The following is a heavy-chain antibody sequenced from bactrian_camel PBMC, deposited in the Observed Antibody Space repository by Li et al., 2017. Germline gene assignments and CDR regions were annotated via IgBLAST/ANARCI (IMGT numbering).Heavy chain of an antibody. CDR3: AAHISCGSRLSRNCYKY. Sequence: HVQLVESGGGSVRAGGSLRLACAVSGYSRDTFCMGWFRRGPGRSREGVAGIDSDGRTTYSPSVNGRFSISRDNAKNTLYLQMNSLKPEDTASYYCAAHISCGSRLSRNCYKYWGQGTQVTVS. CDR2: IDSDGRT. V-gene: IGHV3S53*01. CDR1: GYSRDTFC. J-gene: IGHJ4*01. D-gene: IGHD2*01.